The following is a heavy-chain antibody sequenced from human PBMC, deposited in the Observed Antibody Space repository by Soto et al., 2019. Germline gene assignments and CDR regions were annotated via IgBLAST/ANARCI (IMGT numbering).Heavy chain of an antibody. V-gene: IGHV1-3*01. Sequence: ASVKVSCKASGYTFTSYAIHWVRQAPGQRLEWMGWINAGNGNTKYSQKFQTTVTITRDTSATTAYMELSSVTAADTAVYYCARVPGNYYYYGMDVWGQGTTVTVSS. J-gene: IGHJ6*02. CDR3: ARVPGNYYYYGMDV. CDR1: GYTFTSYA. CDR2: INAGNGNT.